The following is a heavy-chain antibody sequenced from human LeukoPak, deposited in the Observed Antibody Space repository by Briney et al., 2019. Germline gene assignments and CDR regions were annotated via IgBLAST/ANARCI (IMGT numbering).Heavy chain of an antibody. J-gene: IGHJ3*02. CDR1: GGSVSSGSYY. V-gene: IGHV4-61*01. CDR2: IYYSGST. Sequence: SETLSLTCTVSGGSVSSGSYYRSWIRQPPGKGLEWIGYIYYSGSTNYNPSLKSRVTISVDTSKNQFSLKLSSVTAADTAVYYCARESASCDAFDIWGQGTMVTVSS. CDR3: ARESASCDAFDI.